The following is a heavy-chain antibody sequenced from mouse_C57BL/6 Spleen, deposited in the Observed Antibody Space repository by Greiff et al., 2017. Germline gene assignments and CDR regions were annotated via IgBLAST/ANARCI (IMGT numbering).Heavy chain of an antibody. CDR2: LNPNNGGT. CDR3: ARRGQLRLESAMDY. CDR1: GYTFTDYN. J-gene: IGHJ4*01. D-gene: IGHD3-2*02. Sequence: EVQLQQPGPELVKPGASVKIPCKASGYTFTDYNMDWVKQSHGKSLEWIGDLNPNNGGTSYNQKFKDKATWTVDKSSSTAYMQLSSLTSEDSAVYYCARRGQLRLESAMDYGGQGTSVTVSA. V-gene: IGHV1-18*01.